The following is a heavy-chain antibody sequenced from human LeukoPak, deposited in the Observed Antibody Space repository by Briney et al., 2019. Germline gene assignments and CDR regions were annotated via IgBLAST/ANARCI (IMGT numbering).Heavy chain of an antibody. CDR2: INPSGGST. Sequence: GASVKVSCKASGYTFTSYHMHWVRQAPGQGLEWMGIINPSGGSTSYAQKFQGRVTMTRDTSTSTVYMELSSLRSEDTAVYYCARDRIGDGYNRPGWFDYWGQGTLVTVSS. J-gene: IGHJ4*02. CDR1: GYTFTSYH. V-gene: IGHV1-46*01. D-gene: IGHD5-24*01. CDR3: ARDRIGDGYNRPGWFDY.